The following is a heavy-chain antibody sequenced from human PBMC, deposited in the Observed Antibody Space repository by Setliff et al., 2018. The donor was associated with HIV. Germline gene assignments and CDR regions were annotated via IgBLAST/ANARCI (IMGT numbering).Heavy chain of an antibody. CDR3: ARRIDDSGSFPDKNWFDT. CDR2: IYTSGST. J-gene: IGHJ5*02. D-gene: IGHD3-10*01. CDR1: GGSISSENHY. Sequence: SETLSLTCTVSGGSISSENHYLTWIRQPAGKGLEWIGRIYTSGSTNYNPSLKSRVTMSIDTSKNQFSLRLTSVTAADTAVYYCARRIDDSGSFPDKNWFDTWGQGSLVTVSS. V-gene: IGHV4-61*02.